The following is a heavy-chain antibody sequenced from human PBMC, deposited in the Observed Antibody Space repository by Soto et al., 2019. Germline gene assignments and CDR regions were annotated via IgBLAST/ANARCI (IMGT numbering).Heavy chain of an antibody. V-gene: IGHV4-39*01. D-gene: IGHD4-17*01. Sequence: QLQLQESGPGLVKPSETLSLTCTVSGGSISSSDYYWGWIRQPPGKGLEWIGSIYYIGSTYYNPSLKSRVTISVDTSKNQFSLKLSSVTTADTAVYYCARHARVTTFLQPFDPWGQGTLVTVSS. J-gene: IGHJ5*02. CDR2: IYYIGST. CDR3: ARHARVTTFLQPFDP. CDR1: GGSISSSDYY.